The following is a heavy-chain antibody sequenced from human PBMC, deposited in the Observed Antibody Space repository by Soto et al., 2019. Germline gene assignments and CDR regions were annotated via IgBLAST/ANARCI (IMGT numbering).Heavy chain of an antibody. CDR1: GYTFTGYY. CDR2: INPNSGGT. V-gene: IGHV1-2*04. Sequence: ASVKVSCKASGYTFTGYYMHWVRQAPGQGLEWMGWINPNSGGTNYAQKFQGWVTMTRDTSISTAYMELSRLRSDDTAVYYCARTSIAARRYYYYYGMDVWGQGTTVTVSS. J-gene: IGHJ6*02. CDR3: ARTSIAARRYYYYYGMDV. D-gene: IGHD6-6*01.